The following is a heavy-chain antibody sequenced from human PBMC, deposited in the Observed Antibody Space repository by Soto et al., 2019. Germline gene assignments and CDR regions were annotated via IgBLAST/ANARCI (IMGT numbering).Heavy chain of an antibody. D-gene: IGHD4-17*01. CDR1: GLRFGSYE. J-gene: IGHJ6*02. Sequence: GVSLILSWAGSGLRFGSYEMHWVRQAPGKGLEWVTFTSYDGSINYYADSVKGRFTMSRDNSKNLLYLQMNSLRTEDTAVYYCVRRSTVSYYAVDVWGQGTTVTVSS. CDR2: TSYDGSIN. CDR3: VRRSTVSYYAVDV. V-gene: IGHV3-30*04.